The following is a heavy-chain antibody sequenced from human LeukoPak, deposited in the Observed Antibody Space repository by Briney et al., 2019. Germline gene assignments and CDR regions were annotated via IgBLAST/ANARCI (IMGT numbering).Heavy chain of an antibody. CDR1: GYTFTGSY. Sequence: ASVKVSCKASGYTFTGSYMHWVRQAPGQGFEWMGWINPNSGGTNYAQKFQGRVTMTRDTSISTTYMELSRLRSDDTAVYFCARGLCSGGSCPPFDPWGQGTLVTVSS. V-gene: IGHV1-2*02. CDR3: ARGLCSGGSCPPFDP. CDR2: INPNSGGT. J-gene: IGHJ5*02. D-gene: IGHD2-15*01.